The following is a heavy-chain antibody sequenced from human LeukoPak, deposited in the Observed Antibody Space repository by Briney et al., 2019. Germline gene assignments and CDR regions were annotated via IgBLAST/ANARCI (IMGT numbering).Heavy chain of an antibody. CDR3: AKGSMVRGVPINLFDP. D-gene: IGHD3-10*01. Sequence: PGGSLRLSCAASGFTFSSYAMSWVRQAPGKGLEWVSAISGSGGSTYYADSVKGRFTISRDNSKDTLYLQMNSLGAEDTAVYYCAKGSMVRGVPINLFDPWGQGTLVTVSS. V-gene: IGHV3-23*01. CDR2: ISGSGGST. CDR1: GFTFSSYA. J-gene: IGHJ5*02.